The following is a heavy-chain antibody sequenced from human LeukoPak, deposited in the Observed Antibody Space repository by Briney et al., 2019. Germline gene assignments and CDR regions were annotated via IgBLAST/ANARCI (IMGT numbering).Heavy chain of an antibody. J-gene: IGHJ3*02. Sequence: GGSLRLSCAASGFTFSTYSMNWVRQAPGKGLEWVSCISSGGRSIHYADSVKGRFTISRDNAKNSLSLQMNSLRDEDTAVHYCARDRYDPDAFDIWGLGTMVTVSS. CDR3: ARDRYDPDAFDI. CDR1: GFTFSTYS. CDR2: ISSGGRSI. V-gene: IGHV3-48*02. D-gene: IGHD1-14*01.